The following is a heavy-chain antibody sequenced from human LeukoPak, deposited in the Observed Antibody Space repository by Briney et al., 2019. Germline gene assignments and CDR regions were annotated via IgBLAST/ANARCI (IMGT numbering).Heavy chain of an antibody. CDR3: ARDANSSPRRWFDP. CDR2: IYTSGST. Sequence: SETLSLTCTVSGGSISSYYWSWIRQPAGKGLEWIGRIYTSGSTNYNPSLKSRVTMSVDTSKNQFSLKLSSVTAADTAVYYCARDANSSPRRWFDPWGQGTLVTVS. V-gene: IGHV4-4*07. J-gene: IGHJ5*02. CDR1: GGSISSYY. D-gene: IGHD4/OR15-4a*01.